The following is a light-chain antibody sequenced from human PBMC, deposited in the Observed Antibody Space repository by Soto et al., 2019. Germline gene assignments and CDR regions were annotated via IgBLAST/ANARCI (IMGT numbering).Light chain of an antibody. V-gene: IGKV1-33*01. CDR3: QQYDDVPT. Sequence: DIQMTQSPSSLSASVGDRVTITCQASQDISNHLNWYQQKPGKAPKLLIYDATDLEAGVPARFRGSGSGSDFTFTISSLQPEDIATYYCQQYDDVPTFGPGTKVNIK. CDR2: DAT. J-gene: IGKJ3*01. CDR1: QDISNH.